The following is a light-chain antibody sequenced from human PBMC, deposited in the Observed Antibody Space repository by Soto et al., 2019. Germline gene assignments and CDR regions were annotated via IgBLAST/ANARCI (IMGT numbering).Light chain of an antibody. Sequence: EIVLTQSPGTLSLSPGERATLSCRASQFVSRSYLAWYQQKPGQGPRLLIYGASSRATGIPDRFSGSESGTDFTLTISRLEPEDFAVYYCQQYDTSPLTFGGGTKVDI. J-gene: IGKJ4*01. CDR2: GAS. V-gene: IGKV3-20*01. CDR3: QQYDTSPLT. CDR1: QFVSRSY.